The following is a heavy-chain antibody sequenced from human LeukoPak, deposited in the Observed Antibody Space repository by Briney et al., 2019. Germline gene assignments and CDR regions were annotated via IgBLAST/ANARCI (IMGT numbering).Heavy chain of an antibody. CDR1: GFTFSSYW. J-gene: IGHJ4*02. Sequence: WGSLRLSCAASGFTFSSYWMSWVRQTPGKGLEWVANIKQDGSEKSSVDSVKGRFTISRDNAKNSLYLQMNSLRAEDTALYYCARGGWELRTIKYYFDYWGQGTLVTVSS. CDR2: IKQDGSEK. CDR3: ARGGWELRTIKYYFDY. V-gene: IGHV3-7*03. D-gene: IGHD1-26*01.